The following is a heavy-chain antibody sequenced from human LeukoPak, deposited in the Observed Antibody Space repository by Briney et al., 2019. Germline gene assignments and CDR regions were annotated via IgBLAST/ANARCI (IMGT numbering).Heavy chain of an antibody. V-gene: IGHV1-18*01. CDR2: ISAYNGNT. J-gene: IGHJ4*02. Sequence: GASVKVSCKASGYTFTSYGISWVRQAPGQGLEWMGWISAYNGNTNYAQKLQGRVTMTTDTSTSTAYMELRSLRSDDTAVYYCARVPSKGIAVAGIDYWGQGTLVTVSS. D-gene: IGHD6-19*01. CDR1: GYTFTSYG. CDR3: ARVPSKGIAVAGIDY.